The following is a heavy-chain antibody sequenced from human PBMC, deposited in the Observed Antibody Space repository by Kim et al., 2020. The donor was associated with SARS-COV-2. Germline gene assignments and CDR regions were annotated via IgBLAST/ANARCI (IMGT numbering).Heavy chain of an antibody. CDR3: AKDYGGSYNTGYHDY. CDR2: LSGSGATT. V-gene: IGHV3-23*01. D-gene: IGHD1-26*01. CDR1: GFTFSSYA. Sequence: GGSLRLSCAGYGFTFSSYAMSWVRQAPGKGLEWVSSLSGSGATTYYADSVKGRFTISRDNSKNTLFLQMNSMRAVDTAAYYCAKDYGGSYNTGYHDYWGQGTLVTVSS. J-gene: IGHJ4*02.